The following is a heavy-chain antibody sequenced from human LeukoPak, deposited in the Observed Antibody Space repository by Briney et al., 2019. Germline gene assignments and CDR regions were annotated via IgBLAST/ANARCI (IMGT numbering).Heavy chain of an antibody. CDR3: AREWWLRGSYYFDY. CDR2: ISAYNGNT. V-gene: IGHV1-18*01. J-gene: IGHJ4*02. CDR1: GYTFTSYG. D-gene: IGHD5-12*01. Sequence: GASVKVSCKASGYTFTSYGISWVRQAPGQGLEWMGWISAYNGNTNYAQKLQGRVTMTTDTSTSTAYMELRSLRSDDTAVYYCAREWWLRGSYYFDYWGRGTLVTVSS.